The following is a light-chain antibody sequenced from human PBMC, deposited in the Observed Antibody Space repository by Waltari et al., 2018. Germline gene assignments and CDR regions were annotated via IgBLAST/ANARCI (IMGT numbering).Light chain of an antibody. CDR2: YDN. J-gene: IGLJ1*01. CDR3: ATWDDSLNAYV. V-gene: IGLV1-36*01. CDR1: SSNIETNA. Sequence: QSVLTQPPSVSGAPRQRVTISCSGSSSNIETNAVTWYQHLPGRAPKLLIRYDNLLPSGVSARFSASKSGTSASLAISGLQSDDEADYYCATWDDSLNAYVFGSGTKVTVV.